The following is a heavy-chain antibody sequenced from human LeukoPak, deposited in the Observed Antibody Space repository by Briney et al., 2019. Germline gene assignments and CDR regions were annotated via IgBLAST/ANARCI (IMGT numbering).Heavy chain of an antibody. CDR1: GFTFSSYG. Sequence: VRSLRLSCAASGFTFSSYGMHWVRQAPGKGLEWVAVIWYDGSNKYYADSVKGRFTISRDNSKNTLYLQMNSLRAEDTAVYYCARPYYDSSGYYYWGNAFDIWGQGTMVTVSS. J-gene: IGHJ3*02. CDR2: IWYDGSNK. V-gene: IGHV3-33*01. CDR3: ARPYYDSSGYYYWGNAFDI. D-gene: IGHD3-22*01.